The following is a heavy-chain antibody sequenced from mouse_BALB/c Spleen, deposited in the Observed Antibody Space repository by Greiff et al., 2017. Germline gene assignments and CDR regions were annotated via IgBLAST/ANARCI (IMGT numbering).Heavy chain of an antibody. CDR2: ISSGGSYT. CDR3: TRDDYGSSFDY. D-gene: IGHD1-1*01. J-gene: IGHJ2*01. CDR1: GFTFSSYT. V-gene: IGHV5-6-4*01. Sequence: EVQRVESGGGLVKPGGSLKLSCAASGFTFSSYTMSWVRQTPEKRLEWVATISSGGSYTYYPDSVKGRFTISRDNAKNTLYLQMSSLKSEDTAMYYCTRDDYGSSFDYWGQGTTLTVSS.